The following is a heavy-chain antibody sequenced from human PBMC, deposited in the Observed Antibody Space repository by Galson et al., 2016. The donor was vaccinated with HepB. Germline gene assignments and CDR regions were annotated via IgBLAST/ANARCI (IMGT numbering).Heavy chain of an antibody. Sequence: SLRLSCAPSGFTFSTYAMHRVRQAPGKGLEWVAVIWYDGSHKYYADSVKGRFTVSRDNSKSTLDLQMDGLRAEDTAVYSCAREGDFSSRHDFDYWGQGTLVTVSA. D-gene: IGHD2/OR15-2a*01. J-gene: IGHJ4*02. CDR3: AREGDFSSRHDFDY. CDR2: IWYDGSHK. CDR1: GFTFSTYA. V-gene: IGHV3-33*01.